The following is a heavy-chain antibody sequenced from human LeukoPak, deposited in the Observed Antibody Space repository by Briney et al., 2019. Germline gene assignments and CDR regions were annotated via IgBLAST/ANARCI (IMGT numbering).Heavy chain of an antibody. V-gene: IGHV4-4*02. CDR2: IYHSGST. CDR3: ARDPGQQLMGFDY. CDR1: GGSISSSNW. D-gene: IGHD6-13*01. J-gene: IGHJ4*02. Sequence: ASETLSLTCAVSGGSISSSNWWSWVRQPPGKGLEWIGEIYHSGSTNYNPPLKSRVTISVDKSKNQFSLKLSSVTAADTAVYYCARDPGQQLMGFDYWGQGTLVTVSS.